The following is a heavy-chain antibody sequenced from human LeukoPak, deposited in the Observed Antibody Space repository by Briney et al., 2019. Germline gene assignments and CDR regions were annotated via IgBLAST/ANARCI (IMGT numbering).Heavy chain of an antibody. J-gene: IGHJ4*02. CDR2: INPSGGST. CDR3: ARDRVGYMYYFDY. CDR1: GYTFTNYY. V-gene: IGHV1-46*01. Sequence: ASVKVSCKASGYTFTNYYMHWVRQAPGQGLEWMGIINPSGGSTSYAQKFQGRVTMTRDMSTSTVYMELSSLRSDDTAVYYCARDRVGYMYYFDYWGQGTLVTVSS. D-gene: IGHD5-24*01.